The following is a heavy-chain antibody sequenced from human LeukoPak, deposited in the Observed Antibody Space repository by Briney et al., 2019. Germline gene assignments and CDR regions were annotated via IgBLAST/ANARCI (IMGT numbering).Heavy chain of an antibody. CDR2: ISGSGGST. V-gene: IGHV3-23*01. Sequence: GGSLRLSCAASGFTFSSYGMSWVRQAPGKGLEWVSAISGSGGSTYYADPVKGRFTISRDNSKNTLYLQMNSLRAEDTAVYYCAKDPGYYDILTGYYMTGGPIDYWGQGTLVTVSS. CDR1: GFTFSSYG. D-gene: IGHD3-9*01. J-gene: IGHJ4*02. CDR3: AKDPGYYDILTGYYMTGGPIDY.